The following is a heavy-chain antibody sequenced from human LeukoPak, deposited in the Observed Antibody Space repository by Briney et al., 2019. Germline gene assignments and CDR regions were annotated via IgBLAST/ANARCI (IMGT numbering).Heavy chain of an antibody. V-gene: IGHV4-59*01. CDR2: IYYSGST. CDR1: GGSISSYY. Sequence: SETLSLTFTVSGGSISSYYWSWIRQPPGKGLEWIGYIYYSGSTNYNPSLKSRVTISVDTSKNQFSLKLSSVTAADTAVYYCARAPEAGYMDVWGKGTTVTVSS. CDR3: ARAPEAGYMDV. D-gene: IGHD1-14*01. J-gene: IGHJ6*03.